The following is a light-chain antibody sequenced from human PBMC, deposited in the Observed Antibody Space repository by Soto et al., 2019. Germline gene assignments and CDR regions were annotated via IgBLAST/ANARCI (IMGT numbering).Light chain of an antibody. CDR2: GAS. Sequence: EIVMTQSPATLSVSPGERATLSCRASQSVSSNLAWYQQKHGQAPRLLIYGASTRATGIPARFSGSGSGTAFTLTISSLQSEDFAVDYCQQYNNWPPWTLGPGTQVEIK. J-gene: IGKJ1*01. CDR3: QQYNNWPPWT. CDR1: QSVSSN. V-gene: IGKV3-15*01.